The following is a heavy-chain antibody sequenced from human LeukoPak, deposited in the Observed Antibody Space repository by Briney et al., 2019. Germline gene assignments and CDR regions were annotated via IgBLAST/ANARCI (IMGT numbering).Heavy chain of an antibody. CDR1: GYTFTSYD. CDR2: INPNSGGT. CDR3: ARREEDAFDI. V-gene: IGHV1-2*02. Sequence: EASVKVSCKASGYTFTSYDINWVRQATGQGLEWMGWINPNSGGTNYAQKFQGRVTMTRDTSISTAYMELSRLRSDDTAVYYCARREEDAFDIWGQGTMVTVSS. J-gene: IGHJ3*02.